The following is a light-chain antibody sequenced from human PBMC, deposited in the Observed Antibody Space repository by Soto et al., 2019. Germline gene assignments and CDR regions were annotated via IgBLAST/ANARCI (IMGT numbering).Light chain of an antibody. V-gene: IGKV3-15*01. CDR3: QQYSEWPRT. J-gene: IGKJ1*01. CDR1: QTVFRN. Sequence: EIEMTQSPATLSVSPGEGATLSCRASQTVFRNLAWYQQKPGRAPSLLISEASSRATGVPARFSGSGSGTEFTLTISSLQSEDFAVYYCQQYSEWPRTVGQGTKVDIK. CDR2: EAS.